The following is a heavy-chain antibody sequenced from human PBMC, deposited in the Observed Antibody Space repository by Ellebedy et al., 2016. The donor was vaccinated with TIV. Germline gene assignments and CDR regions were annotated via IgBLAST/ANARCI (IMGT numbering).Heavy chain of an antibody. CDR2: ISSSSSYI. V-gene: IGHV3-21*01. J-gene: IGHJ6*02. D-gene: IGHD2-2*01. CDR3: AREIVLVPTAIVSDLTTRYFNYNGMDV. Sequence: GGSLRLSCAASGFTFTRDSMNWVRQAPGKGLEWVSCISSSSSYIYYSDSMKGRITISRDNAKQSLYLQMNSLRAEDTAVYYCAREIVLVPTAIVSDLTTRYFNYNGMDVWGQGTTVTVSS. CDR1: GFTFTRDS.